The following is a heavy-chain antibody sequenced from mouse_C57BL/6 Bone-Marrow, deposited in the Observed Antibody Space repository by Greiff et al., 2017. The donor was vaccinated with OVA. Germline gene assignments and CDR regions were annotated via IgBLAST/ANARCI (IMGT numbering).Heavy chain of an antibody. J-gene: IGHJ1*03. CDR1: GYTFTDYY. CDR3: ARRGYSNPWYFDV. V-gene: IGHV1-26*01. CDR2: INPNNGGT. Sequence: VQLQQSGPELVKPGASVKISCKASGYTFTDYYMNWVKQSHGKSLEWIGDINPNNGGTSYNQKFKGKATLTVDKSSSTAYMELRSLTSEDSAVYYCARRGYSNPWYFDVWGTGTTVTVSS. D-gene: IGHD2-5*01.